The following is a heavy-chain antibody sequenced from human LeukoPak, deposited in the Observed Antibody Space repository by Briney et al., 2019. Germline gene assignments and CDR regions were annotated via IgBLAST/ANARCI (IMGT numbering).Heavy chain of an antibody. Sequence: PSETLSLTCAVYGGSFSGYYWSWIRQPPGKGLEWIGHIYYSGSTNYNPSLKSRVTISVDTSKNQFSLKLSSVTAADTAVYYRARGSTMGYSSSWYRWGQGTLVTVSP. V-gene: IGHV4-34*01. CDR3: ARGSTMGYSSSWYR. D-gene: IGHD6-13*01. J-gene: IGHJ4*02. CDR2: IYYSGST. CDR1: GGSFSGYY.